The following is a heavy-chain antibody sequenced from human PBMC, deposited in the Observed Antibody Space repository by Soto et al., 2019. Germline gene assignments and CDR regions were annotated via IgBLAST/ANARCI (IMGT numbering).Heavy chain of an antibody. CDR2: IIPIFGTA. CDR1: GGTFSSYA. V-gene: IGHV1-69*06. D-gene: IGHD5-18*01. J-gene: IGHJ4*01. Sequence: SVKVSCKASGGTFSSYAISWVRQAPGQGLEWMGGIIPIFGTANYAQKFQGRVTITADKSTSTAYMELSSLRSEDTAVYYCAEEGPSSYGYVCWGHGTLVTLSS. CDR3: AEEGPSSYGYVC.